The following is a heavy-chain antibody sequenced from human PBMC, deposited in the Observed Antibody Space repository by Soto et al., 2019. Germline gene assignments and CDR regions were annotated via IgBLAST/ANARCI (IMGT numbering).Heavy chain of an antibody. CDR1: GFTFCGYA. V-gene: IGHV3-23*01. Sequence: PGGSPRLSCAASGFTFCGYAMSWVRQEPGKGLEWVSAISDSGGDTYYADSVKGRFTISRDNSKNTLYLQMNSLRAEDTAIYYCAKRVEYSSSTHYFDYWGQGTLVTVSS. CDR3: AKRVEYSSSTHYFDY. J-gene: IGHJ4*02. D-gene: IGHD6-6*01. CDR2: ISDSGGDT.